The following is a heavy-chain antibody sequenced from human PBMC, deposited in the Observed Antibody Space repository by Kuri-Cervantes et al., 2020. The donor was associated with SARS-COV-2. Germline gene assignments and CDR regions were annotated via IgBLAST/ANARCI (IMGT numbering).Heavy chain of an antibody. Sequence: ASVKVSCKASGYTFTSYDINWVRQATGQGLEWMGWMNHNSGNTGYAQKFQGRVTMTRNTSISTAYLELSSLRSEDTAVYYCARWVAATGFDYWGQGTLVTVSS. CDR1: GYTFTSYD. D-gene: IGHD2-15*01. J-gene: IGHJ4*02. CDR3: ARWVAATGFDY. CDR2: MNHNSGNT. V-gene: IGHV1-8*01.